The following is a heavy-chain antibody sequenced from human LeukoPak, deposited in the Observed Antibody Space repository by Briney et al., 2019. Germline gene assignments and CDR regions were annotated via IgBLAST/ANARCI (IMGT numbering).Heavy chain of an antibody. J-gene: IGHJ4*02. D-gene: IGHD4-23*01. CDR1: GYTFTGHY. V-gene: IGHV1-69*04. CDR3: ARVGELRTFDY. Sequence: SVKVSCKASGYTFTGHYVHWVRQAPGQGLEWMGRIIPILGIANYAQKFQGRVTITADKSTSTAYMELSSLRSEDTAVYYCARVGELRTFDYWGQGTLVTVSS. CDR2: IIPILGIA.